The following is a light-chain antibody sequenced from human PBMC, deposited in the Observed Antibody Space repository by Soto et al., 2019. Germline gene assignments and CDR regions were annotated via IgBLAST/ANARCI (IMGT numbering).Light chain of an antibody. CDR3: SSYTTSSTAV. Sequence: QSALTQPASVSGSPGQSITISCTGTSSDVGAYNYVSWYQQHPGRAPKVIIYDVTNRPSGVSNRFSGSKSGNTASLTISGLQAEDEADYYCSSYTTSSTAVFGGGTQLTVL. V-gene: IGLV2-14*03. J-gene: IGLJ3*02. CDR1: SSDVGAYNY. CDR2: DVT.